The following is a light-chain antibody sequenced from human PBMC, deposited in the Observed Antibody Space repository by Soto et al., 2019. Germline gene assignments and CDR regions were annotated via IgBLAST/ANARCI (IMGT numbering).Light chain of an antibody. Sequence: EMVMTQSPATLSVSPGERATLSCRASQNVNSNLAWYQQKPGQAPRLLIYGASTRATGIPARFSGSGPGTEFTLTISSLQSEDFAVYYCQQYNEWPFTFGPGTKVDIK. CDR2: GAS. J-gene: IGKJ3*01. CDR3: QQYNEWPFT. V-gene: IGKV3-15*01. CDR1: QNVNSN.